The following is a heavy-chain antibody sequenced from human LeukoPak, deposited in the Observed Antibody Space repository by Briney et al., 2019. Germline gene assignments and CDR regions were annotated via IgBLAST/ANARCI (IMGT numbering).Heavy chain of an antibody. CDR3: ARGRHMAAGGSCFDN. D-gene: IGHD3-10*01. V-gene: IGHV3-30*04. Sequence: GGSLRLSCAASGFTFSSYAMHWVRQAPGKGLEWVAVISYDGSNKYYADSVKGRFTISRDNSKNTLYLQMNSLRPEDTTLYYCARGRHMAAGGSCFDNWGQGTLVTVSS. CDR1: GFTFSSYA. J-gene: IGHJ1*01. CDR2: ISYDGSNK.